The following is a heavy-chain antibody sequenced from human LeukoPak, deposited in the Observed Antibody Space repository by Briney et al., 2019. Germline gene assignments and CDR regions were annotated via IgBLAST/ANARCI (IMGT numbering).Heavy chain of an antibody. V-gene: IGHV3-33*06. CDR2: IWNDGSSE. CDR1: GFTFSSYG. J-gene: IGHJ4*02. CDR3: AKSGGRGWYPADY. D-gene: IGHD6-19*01. Sequence: PGGSLRLSCVASGFTFSSYGLQWVRQAPGKGLEWVAVIWNDGSSECYRDSVKGRFTISRDNSKNTVYLQMNSLRVEDTGLYYCAKSGGRGWYPADYWGQGILVTVSS.